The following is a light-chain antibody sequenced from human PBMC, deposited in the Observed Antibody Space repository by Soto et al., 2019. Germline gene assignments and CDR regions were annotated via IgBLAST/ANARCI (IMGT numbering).Light chain of an antibody. CDR2: KAS. CDR3: QHYNNGLIT. CDR1: QTISSW. V-gene: IGKV1-5*03. J-gene: IGKJ5*01. Sequence: DIQMTQSPSTLSGSVGDRVTITCRASQTISSWLAWYQQKPGKAPKLLIYKASTLKSGVPSRFSGSGSGTEFTLTISSLQPDDFATYYCQHYNNGLITFGQGTRLEIK.